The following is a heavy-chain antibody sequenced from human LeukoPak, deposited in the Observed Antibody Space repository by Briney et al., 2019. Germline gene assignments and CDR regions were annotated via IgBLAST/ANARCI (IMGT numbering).Heavy chain of an antibody. J-gene: IGHJ4*02. CDR1: GFTFSNYA. CDR3: AKWGDYDVLTGYYVSDY. D-gene: IGHD3-9*01. V-gene: IGHV3-23*01. CDR2: ITGSGGNT. Sequence: GASLRLSCAASGFTFSNYAMSWVRQAPGKGLDWVSAITGSGGNTYYADSVKGRFTISRDNSKNTLYLQVNSLRAEDTVVYYCAKWGDYDVLTGYYVSDYWGQGALVTVSS.